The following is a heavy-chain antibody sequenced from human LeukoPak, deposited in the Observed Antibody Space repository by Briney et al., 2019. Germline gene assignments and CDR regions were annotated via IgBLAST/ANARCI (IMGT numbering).Heavy chain of an antibody. Sequence: PGGTLRLSCAASGFTFSSYWMSWVRQAPGKGLEWVANIKQDGSEKYYVDSVKGRFTISRDNAKNSLYLQMNSLRAEDTAVYYCARDPSPTRYGYPAFDYWGQGTLVTVSS. J-gene: IGHJ4*02. CDR3: ARDPSPTRYGYPAFDY. CDR1: GFTFSSYW. D-gene: IGHD5-18*01. CDR2: IKQDGSEK. V-gene: IGHV3-7*03.